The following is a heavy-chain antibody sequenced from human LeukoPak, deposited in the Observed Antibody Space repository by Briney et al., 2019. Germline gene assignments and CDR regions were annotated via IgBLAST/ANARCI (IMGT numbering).Heavy chain of an antibody. CDR1: GGSISSYY. D-gene: IGHD2-21*01. CDR2: IYTSGST. CDR3: ARHVTYRGGEGLHAFDI. V-gene: IGHV4-4*09. J-gene: IGHJ3*02. Sequence: KASETLSLTCTVSGGSISSYYWSWIRQPPGKGLEWIGYIYTSGSTNYNPSLKSRVTISVDTSKNQFSLKLSSVTAADTAVYYCARHVTYRGGEGLHAFDIWGQGTMVTVSS.